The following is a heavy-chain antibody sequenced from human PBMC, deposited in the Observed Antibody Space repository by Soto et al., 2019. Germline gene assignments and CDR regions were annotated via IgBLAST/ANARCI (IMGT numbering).Heavy chain of an antibody. CDR3: ARQVVDGTVADAGSFDS. Sequence: QLQLQESGPGLVKPSETLSLTCTVSGGSISSTSYYWVWIRQPTGKGLEWIGSFYYSGSTYYNPSLKSRVTISADTSENQFSLKLSSVTAADTAVYYCARQVVDGTVADAGSFDSWGQGTLITVSS. CDR1: GGSISSTSYY. J-gene: IGHJ4*02. V-gene: IGHV4-39*01. D-gene: IGHD6-19*01. CDR2: FYYSGST.